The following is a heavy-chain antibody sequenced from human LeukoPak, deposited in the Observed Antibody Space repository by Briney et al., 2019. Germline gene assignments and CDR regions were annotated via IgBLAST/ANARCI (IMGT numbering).Heavy chain of an antibody. J-gene: IGHJ4*02. D-gene: IGHD3-3*01. CDR1: GFTFSSNY. CDR3: ARGDFWSGYPTY. CDR2: IYSGGST. V-gene: IGHV3-53*01. Sequence: GGSLRLSCAASGFTFSSNYMSWARQAPGKGLEWVSVIYSGGSTYYSDSVKGRFTISRDNSKNTLYLQMNSLRAEDTAVYYCARGDFWSGYPTYWGQGTLVTVSS.